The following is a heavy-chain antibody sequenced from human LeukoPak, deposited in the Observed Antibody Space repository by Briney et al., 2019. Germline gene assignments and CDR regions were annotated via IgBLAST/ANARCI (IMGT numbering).Heavy chain of an antibody. Sequence: TSETLSLTCAVSGYSISSGYYWGWIRQPPGKGLEWIGSIYHSGSTYYNPSLKSRVTISVDTSKNQFSLKLSSVTAADTAVYYCAGPYCSSTSCSKSCWFDPWGQGTLVTVSS. J-gene: IGHJ5*02. V-gene: IGHV4-38-2*01. D-gene: IGHD2-2*01. CDR1: GYSISSGYY. CDR2: IYHSGST. CDR3: AGPYCSSTSCSKSCWFDP.